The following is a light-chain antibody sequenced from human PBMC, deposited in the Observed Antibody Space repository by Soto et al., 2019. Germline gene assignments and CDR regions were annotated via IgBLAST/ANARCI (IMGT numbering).Light chain of an antibody. Sequence: QSVLTQPPSVSGAPGQRVTISCTGSSSNIGAGYDVHWYQQLPGTAPKLLIYGNSNRPSGVPDRFSGSKSGTSASLAITGLQAEDEADYYCQSYDSSLRGPLDVFGTGTKLTVL. J-gene: IGLJ1*01. CDR3: QSYDSSLRGPLDV. CDR2: GNS. CDR1: SSNIGAGYD. V-gene: IGLV1-40*01.